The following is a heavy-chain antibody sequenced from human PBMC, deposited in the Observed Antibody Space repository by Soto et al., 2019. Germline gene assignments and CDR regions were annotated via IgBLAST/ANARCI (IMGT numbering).Heavy chain of an antibody. CDR1: GFSFSSSA. Sequence: EVILLESGGHLVAPGESLRLSSVASGFSFSSSALTWVRQAPGKGLEWVADISGQGGTTYYADSVKGRFIISRDNSKKTLSLQMTSLRVEDTAVYYCAKENDDSIIESNWFDAWGPGTLVTVSS. CDR3: AKENDDSIIESNWFDA. D-gene: IGHD3-10*01. CDR2: ISGQGGTT. V-gene: IGHV3-23*01. J-gene: IGHJ5*02.